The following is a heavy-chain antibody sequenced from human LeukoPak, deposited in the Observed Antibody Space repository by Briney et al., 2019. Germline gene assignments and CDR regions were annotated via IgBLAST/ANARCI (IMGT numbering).Heavy chain of an antibody. CDR2: RYWDDDK. CDR1: GFLLSTSGVG. J-gene: IGHJ4*02. D-gene: IGHD1-26*01. V-gene: IGHV2-5*02. CDR3: THRRGVGPTAYYFDY. Sequence: KESGPTLVKPTQTLTLTCTFSGFLLSTSGVGVGWIRQPPGKALEWLALRYWDDDKRYSPSLKSRLTITKDTSKNQVVLTMTNMDPVDTGTYYCTHRRGVGPTAYYFDYWGQGTLVTVSS.